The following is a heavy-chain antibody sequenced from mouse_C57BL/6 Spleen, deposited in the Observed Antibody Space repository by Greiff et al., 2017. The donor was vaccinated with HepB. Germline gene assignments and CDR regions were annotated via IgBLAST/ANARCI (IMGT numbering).Heavy chain of an antibody. Sequence: VQLQQSGAELARPGASVKMSCKASGYTFTSYTMHWVKQRPGQGLEWIGYINPSSGYTKYNQKFKDKATLTADKSSSTAYMQLSSLTSEDSAVYYCARDYEYDVSYWYFDVWGTGTTVTGSS. CDR3: ARDYEYDVSYWYFDV. J-gene: IGHJ1*03. D-gene: IGHD2-4*01. CDR2: INPSSGYT. CDR1: GYTFTSYT. V-gene: IGHV1-4*01.